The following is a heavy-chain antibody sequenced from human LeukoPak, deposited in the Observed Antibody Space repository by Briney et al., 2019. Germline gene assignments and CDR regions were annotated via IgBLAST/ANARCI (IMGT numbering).Heavy chain of an antibody. CDR2: IYDSGTP. D-gene: IGHD3-22*01. CDR1: DGSMSRNDYY. J-gene: IGHJ4*02. Sequence: SETLSLTCIVSDGSMSRNDYYWGWIRQTPGKGLEWLGSIYDSGTPHYNPTLMSRVTISVDTSKNQFSLKLSSVTAADTAVCYCARGLYYYDSSGYYGPRIFDYWGQGTLVTVSS. CDR3: ARGLYYYDSSGYYGPRIFDY. V-gene: IGHV4-39*07.